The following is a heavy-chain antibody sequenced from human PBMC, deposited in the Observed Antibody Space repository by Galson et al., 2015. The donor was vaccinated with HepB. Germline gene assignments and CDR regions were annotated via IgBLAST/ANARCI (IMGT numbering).Heavy chain of an antibody. V-gene: IGHV3-30-3*01. Sequence: LRLSCAASGFTFSNYAMHWVRQAPGRGLEWVAVISYDGGHKYYADSVKGRFTISRDNSKNTLYLQMNSLRDEDTAVYYCAKAGGIWNNPLDPWGPGTLVTVSS. CDR3: AKAGGIWNNPLDP. D-gene: IGHD1/OR15-1a*01. J-gene: IGHJ5*02. CDR2: ISYDGGHK. CDR1: GFTFSNYA.